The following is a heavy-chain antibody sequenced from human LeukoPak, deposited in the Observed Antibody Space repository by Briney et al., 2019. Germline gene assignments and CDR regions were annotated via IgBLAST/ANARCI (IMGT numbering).Heavy chain of an antibody. J-gene: IGHJ6*02. Sequence: GESLPISCKGSGYSFPGYWIGWVRQIPGKGLEWMGIIYPGDSDTRYSPSFQGQVTISADKSSRTAYLQWSSLKTSDTAMYYCARADQFLWLGDARRPYYYGLDVWGQGTSVTVSS. D-gene: IGHD3-10*01. CDR3: ARADQFLWLGDARRPYYYGLDV. V-gene: IGHV5-51*01. CDR1: GYSFPGYW. CDR2: IYPGDSDT.